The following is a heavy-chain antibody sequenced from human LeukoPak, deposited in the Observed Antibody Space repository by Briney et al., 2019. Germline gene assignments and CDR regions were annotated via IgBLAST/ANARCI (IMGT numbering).Heavy chain of an antibody. J-gene: IGHJ2*01. V-gene: IGHV4-4*07. D-gene: IGHD2-15*01. CDR2: IYTSGST. Sequence: SETLSLTCTVSGGSISSYYWSWIRQPAGKGLEWIGRIYTSGSTNYNPSLKGRVTMSVDTSKNQFSLKLSSVTAADTAVYYCARDRCSGGSCYGYWYFDLWGRGTLVTVSS. CDR3: ARDRCSGGSCYGYWYFDL. CDR1: GGSISSYY.